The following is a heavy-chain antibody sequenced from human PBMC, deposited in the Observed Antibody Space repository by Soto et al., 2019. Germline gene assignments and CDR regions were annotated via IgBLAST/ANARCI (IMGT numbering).Heavy chain of an antibody. CDR2: IYHSGST. J-gene: IGHJ5*02. Sequence: PSETLSLTCAVYGGSFSGYYWSWIRQPPGKGLEWSGYIYHSGSTYYNPSLKSRVTISVDRSKNPFSLKLSSVTAADTAVYYCARTPTPWGQGTLVTVSS. V-gene: IGHV4-34*01. D-gene: IGHD1-26*01. CDR1: GGSFSGYY. CDR3: ARTPTP.